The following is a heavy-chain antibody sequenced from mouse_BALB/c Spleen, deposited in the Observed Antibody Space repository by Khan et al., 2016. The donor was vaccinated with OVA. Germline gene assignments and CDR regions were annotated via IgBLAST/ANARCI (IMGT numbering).Heavy chain of an antibody. D-gene: IGHD2-1*01. V-gene: IGHV5-6-4*01. J-gene: IGHJ1*01. CDR2: INSGSTYI. Sequence: EVELVESGGGLVRPGGSLKLSCAASGFSFTTYTMSWVRQTPEKRLEWVATINSGSTYIYYPDSVKGRFTISRDNAKNTLYLQMSSLKSEDTAMYYCTRGGNYAHWYFDVWGAGTTVTVSS. CDR1: GFSFTTYT. CDR3: TRGGNYAHWYFDV.